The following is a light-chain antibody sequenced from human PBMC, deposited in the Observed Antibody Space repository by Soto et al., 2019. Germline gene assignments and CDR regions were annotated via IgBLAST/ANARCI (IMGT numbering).Light chain of an antibody. CDR2: AAS. CDR1: QGISTD. V-gene: IGKV1-17*01. J-gene: IGKJ1*01. Sequence: DIQMTQSPSSLSASVGDRVTITCRASQGISTDLGWYQQKPGKPPKRLIYAASSLESGVPSRFRGRGSGAEFTLTTSSLQPEDFATYYCLQHNSFPRTFGQGTKVEIK. CDR3: LQHNSFPRT.